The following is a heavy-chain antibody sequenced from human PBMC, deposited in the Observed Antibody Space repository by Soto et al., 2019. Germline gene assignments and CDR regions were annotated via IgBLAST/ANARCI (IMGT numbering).Heavy chain of an antibody. J-gene: IGHJ4*02. Sequence: EVQLLESGGGLVQPGGSLRLSCAASGFTFSSYAMRWVRQAPVKGLEWVSAISGSGGSTYYADSVKGRFTISRDNSKNTLYLQMNSLIAEDTALYYCARRGSGSYYDYWGQGTLVTVSS. CDR3: ARRGSGSYYDY. D-gene: IGHD1-26*01. CDR1: GFTFSSYA. CDR2: ISGSGGST. V-gene: IGHV3-23*01.